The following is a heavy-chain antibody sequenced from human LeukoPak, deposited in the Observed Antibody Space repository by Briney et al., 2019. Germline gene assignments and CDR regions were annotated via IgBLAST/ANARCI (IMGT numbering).Heavy chain of an antibody. CDR3: ARRLSTTGAFDY. CDR2: ISWNSGSI. CDR1: GFTFNGYA. Sequence: PGRSLRLSCAASGFTFNGYAMHWVRQAPGKGLEWVSGISWNSGSIGYADSVKGRFTISRDNAKNSLYLQMSSLRAKATALYYCARRLSTTGAFDYWGQGTLVTVSS. D-gene: IGHD7-27*01. V-gene: IGHV3-9*01. J-gene: IGHJ4*02.